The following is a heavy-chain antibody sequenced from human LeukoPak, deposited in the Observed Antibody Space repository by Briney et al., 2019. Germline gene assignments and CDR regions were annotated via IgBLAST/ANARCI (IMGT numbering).Heavy chain of an antibody. Sequence: GGSLRLSCAASGFTFSSYAMHWVRQAPGKGLEWVALISYDGYNKYYADSVKGRFTISRDNSKNTVYLQMNSLRADDTAVFYCVKAGSSGSFDSWGQGTHVTVSS. V-gene: IGHV3-30*18. CDR1: GFTFSSYA. CDR3: VKAGSSGSFDS. CDR2: ISYDGYNK. D-gene: IGHD6-19*01. J-gene: IGHJ4*02.